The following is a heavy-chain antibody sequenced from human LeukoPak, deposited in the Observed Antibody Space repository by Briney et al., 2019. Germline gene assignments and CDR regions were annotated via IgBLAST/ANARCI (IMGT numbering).Heavy chain of an antibody. V-gene: IGHV3-23*01. CDR1: GFTFSSYA. CDR2: ISDSGGST. CDR3: ANSYGALPAAKGFNYGMYV. Sequence: GGSLRLSCAASGFTFSSYAMSWVRQAPGKGLEWLSAISDSGGSTYYADSVKGRFTISRDNSKNTLYLQFNSLRADDKAVYYCANSYGALPAAKGFNYGMYVWGQGTTCTASS. J-gene: IGHJ6*02. D-gene: IGHD2-2*01.